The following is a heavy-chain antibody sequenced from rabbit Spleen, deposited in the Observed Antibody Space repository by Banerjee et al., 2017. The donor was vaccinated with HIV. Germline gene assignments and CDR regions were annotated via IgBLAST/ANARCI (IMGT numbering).Heavy chain of an antibody. Sequence: QSLEESGGDLVKPGASLTLTCTASGFSFSSSDYMCWVRQAPGKGLEWISCIAAGSGGTTYYANWAKGRFTISKTSSTTVTLQMTSLTAADTATYFCARDTGSSFSSYGMDLWGPGTLVTVS. CDR2: IAAGSGGTT. V-gene: IGHV1S40*01. CDR3: ARDTGSSFSSYGMDL. D-gene: IGHD8-1*01. CDR1: GFSFSSSDY. J-gene: IGHJ6*01.